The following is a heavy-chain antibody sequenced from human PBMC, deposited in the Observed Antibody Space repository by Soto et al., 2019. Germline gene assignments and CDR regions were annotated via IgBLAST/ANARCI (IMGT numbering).Heavy chain of an antibody. D-gene: IGHD3-9*01. CDR2: ISAYNGNT. J-gene: IGHJ4*02. Sequence: ASVKVSCKASGYTFTSYGISWVRQAPGQGLEWMGWISAYNGNTNYAQKLQGRVTMTTDTSTSTAYMELRSLRSDDTAVYYCARDGRYFEWFGGYFDYWGQGTLVTVSS. V-gene: IGHV1-18*01. CDR1: GYTFTSYG. CDR3: ARDGRYFEWFGGYFDY.